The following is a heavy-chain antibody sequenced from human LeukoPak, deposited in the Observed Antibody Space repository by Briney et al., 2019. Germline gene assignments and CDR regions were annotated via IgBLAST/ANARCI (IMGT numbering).Heavy chain of an antibody. Sequence: PSETLSLTCAVYGESFSGYSWTWIRQPPGKGLEWIGEINHSGSTNYNPSLKSRVTISVDTSKNQLSLKLSSVTAADTAVYYCARGRLGPDYWGQGTLVTVSS. J-gene: IGHJ4*02. CDR3: ARGRLGPDY. D-gene: IGHD3-9*01. V-gene: IGHV4-34*01. CDR1: GESFSGYS. CDR2: INHSGST.